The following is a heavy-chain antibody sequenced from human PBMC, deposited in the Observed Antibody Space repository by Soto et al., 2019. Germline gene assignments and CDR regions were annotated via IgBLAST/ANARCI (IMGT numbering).Heavy chain of an antibody. V-gene: IGHV4-34*01. CDR3: ARGRWVELERPNWFDP. CDR1: GASFSNYY. J-gene: IGHJ5*02. CDR2: INHSGST. Sequence: QVQLQQWGAGLLKPSETLSLTCAVYGASFSNYYWSWIRQPPGKGLEWIGDINHSGSTNDNPSLKSRVTISVDTSKNQFSLKLSSVTAADTAVYYSARGRWVELERPNWFDPWGQGTLLTVSS. D-gene: IGHD1-1*01.